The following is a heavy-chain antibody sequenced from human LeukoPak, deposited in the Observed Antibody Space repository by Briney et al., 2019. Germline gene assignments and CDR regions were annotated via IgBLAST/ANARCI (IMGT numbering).Heavy chain of an antibody. V-gene: IGHV3-23*01. J-gene: IGHJ4*02. CDR3: ARRKYESSGYPDY. Sequence: GGSLRLSCAASGFTFSSYAMSWVRQAPRKGLEWVSAISGSGGSTYYADPVKGRFTISRDNSKNTLYLQMNSLRTEDTAVYYCARRKYESSGYPDYWGQGTLVTVSS. D-gene: IGHD3-22*01. CDR2: ISGSGGST. CDR1: GFTFSSYA.